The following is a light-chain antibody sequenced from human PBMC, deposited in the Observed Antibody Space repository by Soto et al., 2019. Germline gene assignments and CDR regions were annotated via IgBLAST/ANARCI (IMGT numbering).Light chain of an antibody. J-gene: IGLJ1*01. CDR1: SSNIGSNT. V-gene: IGLV1-44*01. Sequence: QSVLSQPPSASGTPGQRVTISCSGSSSNIGSNTVHWYQQLPGTAPKLLIYTNDQRPSGVPDRFSGSKSGTSASLAISGLQSEDEADYYCASWDDSLNALFGTGTRVTVL. CDR3: ASWDDSLNAL. CDR2: TND.